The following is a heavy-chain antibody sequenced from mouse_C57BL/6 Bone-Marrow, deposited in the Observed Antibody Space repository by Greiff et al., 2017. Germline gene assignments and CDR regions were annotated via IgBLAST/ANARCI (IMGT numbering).Heavy chain of an antibody. Sequence: QVQLQQPGAELVRPGSSVKLSCKASGYTFTSYWMHWVKQRPIQGLEWIGNIDPSDSETHYNQKFKDKATLTVDKSSSTAYMQLSSLTSDDSAVGYCARWAYDGFFDYWGQGTTLTVSS. D-gene: IGHD2-3*01. J-gene: IGHJ2*01. CDR3: ARWAYDGFFDY. V-gene: IGHV1-52*01. CDR1: GYTFTSYW. CDR2: IDPSDSET.